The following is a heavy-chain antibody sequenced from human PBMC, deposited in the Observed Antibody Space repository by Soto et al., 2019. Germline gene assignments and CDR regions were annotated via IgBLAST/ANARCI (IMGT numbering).Heavy chain of an antibody. CDR1: GGSISSSSYY. CDR3: ARLRIAARNFDY. D-gene: IGHD6-6*01. CDR2: IYYSGST. Sequence: SETLSLTCTVSGGSISSSSYYWGWIRQPPGKGLEWIGSIYYSGSTYYNPSLKSRVTISVDTSKNQFSLKLSSVTAADTAVYYCARLRIAARNFDYWGHGTLVTVSS. V-gene: IGHV4-39*01. J-gene: IGHJ4*01.